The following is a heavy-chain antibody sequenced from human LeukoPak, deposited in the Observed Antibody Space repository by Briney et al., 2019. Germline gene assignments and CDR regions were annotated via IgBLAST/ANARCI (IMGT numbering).Heavy chain of an antibody. CDR1: GFTFSSYA. Sequence: GGSLRLSCAASGFTFSSYAMSWVRQAPGKGLEWVSDISGSTLATYYVDSVKGRFTISRDNSKNTLYLQTNSLKAEDTAVYYCARLTGASNSGYWGQGTLVTVSS. D-gene: IGHD2-8*02. CDR2: ISGSTLAT. CDR3: ARLTGASNSGY. J-gene: IGHJ4*02. V-gene: IGHV3-23*01.